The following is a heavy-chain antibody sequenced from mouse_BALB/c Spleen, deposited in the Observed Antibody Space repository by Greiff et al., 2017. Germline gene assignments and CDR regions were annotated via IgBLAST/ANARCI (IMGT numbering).Heavy chain of an antibody. D-gene: IGHD1-2*01. J-gene: IGHJ4*01. CDR1: GFSLTSYD. Sequence: LVESGPGLVAPSQSLSITCTVSGFSLTSYDISWIRQPPGKGLEWLGVIWTGGGTKYNSAFMSRLSISKDNSKSQVFLKMNSLQTDDTAIYYCVRDPTATAMDYWGQGTSVTVSS. CDR2: IWTGGGT. CDR3: VRDPTATAMDY. V-gene: IGHV2-9-2*01.